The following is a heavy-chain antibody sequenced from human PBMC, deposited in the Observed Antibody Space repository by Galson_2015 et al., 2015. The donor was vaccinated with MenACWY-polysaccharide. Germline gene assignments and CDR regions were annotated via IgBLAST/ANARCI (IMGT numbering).Heavy chain of an antibody. J-gene: IGHJ5*02. CDR1: GFTFSSYG. Sequence: SLRLSCAASGFTFSSYGMPWVRQAPGKGLEWVAVIWNDGNNKNYVDSVKGRFTISRDNSKNTLYLQMNSLRAEDTAVYHCARGVQLERKGLWDLFDPSGQTTLVTVSS. D-gene: IGHD1-1*01. V-gene: IGHV3-33*01. CDR3: ARGVQLERKGLWDLFDP. CDR2: IWNDGNNK.